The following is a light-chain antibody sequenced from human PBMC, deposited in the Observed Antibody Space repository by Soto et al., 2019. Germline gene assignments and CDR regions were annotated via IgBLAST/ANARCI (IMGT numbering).Light chain of an antibody. V-gene: IGKV3-20*01. CDR2: GAS. Sequence: EIVRTQSPATLSVSPGERATLSCRASQSVSSNLAWYQQKPGQAPSLLIYGASSRATGIPDRFSGSGSGTDFSLTIRRLEPDDFAVDYCQKYGNFWTFGQGTKVDIK. CDR3: QKYGNFWT. J-gene: IGKJ1*01. CDR1: QSVSSN.